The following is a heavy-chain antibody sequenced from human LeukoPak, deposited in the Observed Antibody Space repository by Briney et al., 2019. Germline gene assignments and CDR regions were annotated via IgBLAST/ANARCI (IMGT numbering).Heavy chain of an antibody. D-gene: IGHD6-13*01. CDR3: ASFKVAAAAPHFDY. CDR1: GGSFSGYY. CDR2: INFSGKT. Sequence: SETLSLTCAVYGGSFSGYYWNWIRQPPGKGLEWIGEINFSGKTNYNPSLKSRVTISVDTSKNHFSLKLSSVTAADTAVYYCASFKVAAAAPHFDYWGQGTLVTVSS. V-gene: IGHV4-34*01. J-gene: IGHJ4*02.